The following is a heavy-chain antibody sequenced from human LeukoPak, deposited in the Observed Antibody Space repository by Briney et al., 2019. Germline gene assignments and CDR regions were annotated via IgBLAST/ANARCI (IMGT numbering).Heavy chain of an antibody. Sequence: ASVKVSCKASGYTFTDYYLHWVRQAPGQGLEWMGWINPDSGCTKYAQKFQGRVTMTRDTSISTAYMELNNLRSDDTAVYFCARGRASWYFDLWGRDTLVTVSS. CDR3: ARGRASWYFDL. V-gene: IGHV1-2*02. CDR2: INPDSGCT. J-gene: IGHJ2*01. CDR1: GYTFTDYY.